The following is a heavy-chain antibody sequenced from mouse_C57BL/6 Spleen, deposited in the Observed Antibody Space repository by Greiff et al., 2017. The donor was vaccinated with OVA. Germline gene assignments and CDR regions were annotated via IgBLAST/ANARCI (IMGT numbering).Heavy chain of an antibody. CDR3: ATHYYGSSPYAMDY. J-gene: IGHJ4*01. CDR1: GFSLTSYG. Sequence: QVQLQQSGPGLVQPSQSLSITCTVSGFSLTSYGVHWVRQSPGKGLEWLGVIWRGGSTDYNAAFMSRLSITKDNSKSQVFFKMNSLQADDTAIYYCATHYYGSSPYAMDYWGQGTSVTVSS. V-gene: IGHV2-5*01. CDR2: IWRGGST. D-gene: IGHD1-1*01.